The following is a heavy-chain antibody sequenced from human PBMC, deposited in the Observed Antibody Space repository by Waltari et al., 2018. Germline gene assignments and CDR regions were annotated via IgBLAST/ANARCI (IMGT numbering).Heavy chain of an antibody. J-gene: IGHJ4*02. CDR3: ALEGFTFGGVIAN. V-gene: IGHV1-8*01. CDR1: GYTFTSYD. CDR2: MNPNGGNR. D-gene: IGHD3-16*02. Sequence: QVQLVQSGAEVKKPGASVKVSCKASGYTFTSYDINWVRQATGQGLEWMGWMNPNGGNRGDAQKYQGGVTMTRNTSISTAYMELSSLRSEDTAVYYCALEGFTFGGVIANWGQGTLVIVSA.